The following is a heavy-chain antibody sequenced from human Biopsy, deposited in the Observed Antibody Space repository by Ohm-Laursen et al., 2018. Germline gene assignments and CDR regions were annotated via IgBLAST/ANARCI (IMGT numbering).Heavy chain of an antibody. CDR2: ISRSTSHI. Sequence: SLRLSCSASGFSLRNYTINWVRQAPGKGLERVSSISRSTSHILYAETLKGRFTSSRDNAKNSVYLQMNSLRAEDTGVYYCARGRSHLLPDHDWFDPWGQGTLVTVSS. CDR3: ARGRSHLLPDHDWFDP. D-gene: IGHD1-14*01. CDR1: GFSLRNYT. V-gene: IGHV3-21*06. J-gene: IGHJ5*02.